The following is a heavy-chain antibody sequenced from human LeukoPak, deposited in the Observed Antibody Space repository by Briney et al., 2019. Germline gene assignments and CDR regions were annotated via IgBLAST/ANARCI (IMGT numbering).Heavy chain of an antibody. CDR2: IYPGDSDS. CDR3: ARTLGGAFDL. V-gene: IGHV5-51*01. J-gene: IGHJ4*02. Sequence: GESLKISCKGSGYSLAKYWIGWVRQMPGKGLEWMGIIYPGDSDSKYSPSFEGQVTFSADRSTYTAHLQWSSLKASDTAMYFCARTLGGAFDLWGQGTMVTVSS. CDR1: GYSLAKYW. D-gene: IGHD3-10*01.